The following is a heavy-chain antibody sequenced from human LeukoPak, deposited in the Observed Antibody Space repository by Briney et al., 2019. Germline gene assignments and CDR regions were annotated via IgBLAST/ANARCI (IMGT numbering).Heavy chain of an antibody. J-gene: IGHJ4*02. CDR2: MNPNSGNT. V-gene: IGHV1-8*03. CDR1: GYTFTSYD. Sequence: ASVKVFCKASGYTFTSYDINWARQATGQGLEWMGWMNPNSGNTGYAQKFQGRVTITRNTSISTAYMELSSLRSEDTAVYYCARWDRSSWYVDYWGQGTLVTVSS. CDR3: ARWDRSSWYVDY. D-gene: IGHD6-13*01.